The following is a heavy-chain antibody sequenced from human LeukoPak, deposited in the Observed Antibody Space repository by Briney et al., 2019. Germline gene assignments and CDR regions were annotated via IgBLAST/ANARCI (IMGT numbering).Heavy chain of an antibody. D-gene: IGHD6-13*01. CDR3: ARMIAAAGTSYYYYYMDV. CDR2: INPNSGGT. CDR1: GYTFTGYY. V-gene: IGHV1-2*06. Sequence: GASVKVSCKASGYTFTGYYMHWVRQAPGQGLEWMGRINPNSGGTNYAQKFQGRVTMTRDTSISTAYMELSRLRSGDTAVYYCARMIAAAGTSYYYYYMDVWGKGTTVTVSS. J-gene: IGHJ6*03.